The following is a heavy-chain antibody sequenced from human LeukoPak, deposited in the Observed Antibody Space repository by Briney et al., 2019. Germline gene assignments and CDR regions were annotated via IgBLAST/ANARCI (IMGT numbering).Heavy chain of an antibody. J-gene: IGHJ4*02. CDR3: ARAYSGSYYDY. D-gene: IGHD1-26*01. V-gene: IGHV3-74*01. CDR2: INSDGSST. Sequence: AGSLRLSCAASGCTFSSYWMHWVRQAPGKGLVWVSRINSDGSSTSYADSVKGRFTISRDNAKNTLYLQMNSLRAEDTAVYYCARAYSGSYYDYWGQGTLVTVSS. CDR1: GCTFSSYW.